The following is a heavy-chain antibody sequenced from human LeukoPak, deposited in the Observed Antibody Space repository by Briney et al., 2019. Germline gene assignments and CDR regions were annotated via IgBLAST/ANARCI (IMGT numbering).Heavy chain of an antibody. CDR1: GFTFSSYG. D-gene: IGHD3-3*01. CDR3: AREGRFLELFDP. J-gene: IGHJ5*02. Sequence: PGRSLRLSCAASGFTFSSYGMHWVRQAPGKGLEGVAVIWYDGSNKYYADSVKGRFTISRDNSKNTLYLQMNSLRAEDTAVYYCAREGRFLELFDPWGQGTLVTVSS. CDR2: IWYDGSNK. V-gene: IGHV3-33*01.